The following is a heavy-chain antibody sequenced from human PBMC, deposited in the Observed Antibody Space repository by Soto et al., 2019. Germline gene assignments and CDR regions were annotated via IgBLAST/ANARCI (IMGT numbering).Heavy chain of an antibody. V-gene: IGHV4-34*01. Sequence: PSETLSLTCAVYGGFISSGNYYWSWIRQPPGKGLEWIGEMSHSGGTHFNPSPKSRVTISVDTSKNQFSLKMSSVTAADTALYYCARVERGTATTVVDAFDIWGPGTMVTVSS. J-gene: IGHJ3*02. CDR2: MSHSGGT. CDR1: GGFISSGNYY. D-gene: IGHD1-1*01. CDR3: ARVERGTATTVVDAFDI.